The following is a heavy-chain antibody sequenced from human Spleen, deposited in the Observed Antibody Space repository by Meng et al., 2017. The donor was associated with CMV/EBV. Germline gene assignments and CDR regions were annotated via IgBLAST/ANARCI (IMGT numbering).Heavy chain of an antibody. CDR2: INPSGGST. V-gene: IGHV1-46*01. Sequence: ASVKVSCKASGYTFTSYHMHWVRQAPGQGLEWMGIINPSGGSTSYAQKFQGRLSMTISTSTSTAYMELNSLRSEDTAVYYCTREGHTGRHGWRYDTGWFDPWGQGTLVTVSS. CDR3: TREGHTGRHGWRYDTGWFDP. D-gene: IGHD2-8*02. J-gene: IGHJ5*02. CDR1: GYTFTSYH.